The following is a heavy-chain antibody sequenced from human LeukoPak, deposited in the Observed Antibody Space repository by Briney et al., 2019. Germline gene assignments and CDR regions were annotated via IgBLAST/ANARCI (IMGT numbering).Heavy chain of an antibody. J-gene: IGHJ4*02. D-gene: IGHD3-22*01. CDR3: ARGLPKYYYDRSRGSERLDY. CDR2: INPSGGST. Sequence: ASVKVSCKASGYTFTSYYMHWVRQAPGQGLEWMGIINPSGGSTSYAQKFQGSVTMTRDTSTSTVYMELSSLRSEDTAVYYCARGLPKYYYDRSRGSERLDYWGQGTLVTVSS. V-gene: IGHV1-46*01. CDR1: GYTFTSYY.